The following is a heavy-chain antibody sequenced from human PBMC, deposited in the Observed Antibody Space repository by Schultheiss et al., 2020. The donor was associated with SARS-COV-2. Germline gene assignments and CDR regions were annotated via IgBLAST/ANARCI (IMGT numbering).Heavy chain of an antibody. V-gene: IGHV3-30*03. CDR1: GFTFSNAW. Sequence: GGSLRLSCAASGFTFSNAWMSWVRQAPGKGLEWVAVISYDGSNKYYADSVKGRFTISRDNSKNTLYLQMNSLRAEDTAVYYCARDGSHMSDFWSGYYKATLGWFDPWGQGTLVTVSS. J-gene: IGHJ5*02. D-gene: IGHD3-3*01. CDR3: ARDGSHMSDFWSGYYKATLGWFDP. CDR2: ISYDGSNK.